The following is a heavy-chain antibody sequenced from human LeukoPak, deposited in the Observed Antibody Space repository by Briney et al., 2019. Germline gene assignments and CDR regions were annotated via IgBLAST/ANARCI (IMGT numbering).Heavy chain of an antibody. Sequence: GGSLRLSCAASGFTFSSYWMSWVRQAPGKGLEWVANIKQDGSEKYYVDSVKGRFTISRDNAKNSLCLQMNSLRAEDTAVYYCARDFGLAGIAAADAFDIWGQGTMVTVSS. V-gene: IGHV3-7*01. J-gene: IGHJ3*02. CDR3: ARDFGLAGIAAADAFDI. CDR1: GFTFSSYW. D-gene: IGHD6-13*01. CDR2: IKQDGSEK.